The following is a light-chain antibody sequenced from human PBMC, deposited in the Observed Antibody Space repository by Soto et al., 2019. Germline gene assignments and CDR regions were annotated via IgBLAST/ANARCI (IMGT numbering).Light chain of an antibody. J-gene: IGKJ1*01. CDR3: QQYGSSPRT. CDR1: QSVSSNH. CDR2: ATS. Sequence: EIVLTQSPGPLSLSPGERVTLSCRTSQSVSSNHLAWYQQRAGQAPRLLIYATSNRATGIPDRFSGSGSGTDFTLTISRLEPEDFAVYYCQQYGSSPRTFGQGTKVEIK. V-gene: IGKV3-20*01.